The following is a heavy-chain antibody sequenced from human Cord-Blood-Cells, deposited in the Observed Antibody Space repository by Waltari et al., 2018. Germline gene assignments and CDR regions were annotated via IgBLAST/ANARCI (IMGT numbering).Heavy chain of an antibody. CDR3: ARGGVFGVVTYAFDI. J-gene: IGHJ3*02. CDR1: GYTFTGYY. CDR2: INPNSGGT. Sequence: QVQLVQSGAEVKKPGASVKVSCKASGYTFTGYYMHWVRQAPGQGLEWMGWINPNSGGTNYAQKVQGRVTMTSDTSISTAYRELSRLRSDDTAVYYCARGGVFGVVTYAFDIWGQGTMVTVSS. D-gene: IGHD3-3*01. V-gene: IGHV1-2*02.